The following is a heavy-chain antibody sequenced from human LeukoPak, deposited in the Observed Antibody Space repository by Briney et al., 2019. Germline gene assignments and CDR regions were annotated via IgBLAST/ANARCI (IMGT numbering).Heavy chain of an antibody. J-gene: IGHJ4*02. CDR2: INSDGSTT. CDR1: GFTFSSYW. CDR3: ARGEIVGAADY. V-gene: IGHV3-74*01. Sequence: GGSLRLSCAASGFTFSSYWMHWVRQAPGKGLVWVSRINSDGSTTTYADSVKGRFTISRDNAKNTLYLQINSLRAEDTAVYYCARGEIVGAADYWGQGTLLTVSS. D-gene: IGHD1-26*01.